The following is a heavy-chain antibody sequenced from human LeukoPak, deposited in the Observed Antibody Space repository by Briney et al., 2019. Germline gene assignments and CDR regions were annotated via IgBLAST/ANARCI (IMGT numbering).Heavy chain of an antibody. Sequence: PGGSLRVSCAASGFTFSDYDMHWVRQATGKGLEWVPAIGTAGDTYYTGSVKGRFTISRENAKNSLYLQMNSLRAGDTAVYYCARVAKERVGGVYYFDYWGQGTLVTVSS. V-gene: IGHV3-13*01. J-gene: IGHJ4*02. CDR3: ARVAKERVGGVYYFDY. CDR1: GFTFSDYD. CDR2: IGTAGDT. D-gene: IGHD1-1*01.